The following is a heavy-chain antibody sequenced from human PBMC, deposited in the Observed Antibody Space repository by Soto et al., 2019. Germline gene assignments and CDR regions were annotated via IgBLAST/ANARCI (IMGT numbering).Heavy chain of an antibody. CDR1: GGSISSGGYY. V-gene: IGHV4-31*03. CDR3: ARSVFP. J-gene: IGHJ5*02. Sequence: QVQLQELGPGLVKPSQTLSLTCTVSGGSISSGGYYWSWIRQHPGKGLEWIGYIYYSESTYYNPSHTTRVTISVDTSKHQFSLKLTSVTAADTAVYYCARSVFPWGQGTLVTVSS. CDR2: IYYSEST.